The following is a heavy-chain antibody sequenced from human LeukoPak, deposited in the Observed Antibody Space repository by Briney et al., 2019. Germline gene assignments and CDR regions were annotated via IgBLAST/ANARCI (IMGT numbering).Heavy chain of an antibody. Sequence: SETLSLTCAVHGGSFSGYYWSWIRQPPGKGLEWIGEINHSGSTNYNPSLKSRVTISVDTSKNQFSLKLSSVTAADTAVYYCARGATGCYFDYWGQGTLVTVSS. CDR2: INHSGST. V-gene: IGHV4-34*01. CDR1: GGSFSGYY. D-gene: IGHD7-27*01. CDR3: ARGATGCYFDY. J-gene: IGHJ4*02.